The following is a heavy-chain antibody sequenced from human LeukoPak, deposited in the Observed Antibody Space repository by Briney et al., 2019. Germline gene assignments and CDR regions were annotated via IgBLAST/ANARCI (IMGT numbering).Heavy chain of an antibody. CDR3: AKNYGSGSYPFDY. CDR2: IYYSGST. D-gene: IGHD3-10*01. CDR1: GGSISSSSYY. J-gene: IGHJ4*02. Sequence: SETLSLTCTVSGGSISSSSYYWGWIRQPPGKGLEWIGSIYYSGSTYYNPSLKSRVTISVDTSKNQFSLKLSSVTAADTAVYYCAKNYGSGSYPFDYWGQGTLVTVSS. V-gene: IGHV4-39*07.